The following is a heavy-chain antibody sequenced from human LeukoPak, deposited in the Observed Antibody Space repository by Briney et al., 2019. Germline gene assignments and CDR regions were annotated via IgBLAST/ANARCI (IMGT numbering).Heavy chain of an antibody. D-gene: IGHD2-21*02. Sequence: ASVKVSCKASGYTFTTYYMHWVRQAPGQGLHWMGWINPSTGGTKYAENFQGRVTMTRDTSITTAYMELSRLTSDDTGVYYCARQYCGGDCYNPWGQGTLVIVAS. CDR1: GYTFTTYY. J-gene: IGHJ5*02. V-gene: IGHV1-2*02. CDR3: ARQYCGGDCYNP. CDR2: INPSTGGT.